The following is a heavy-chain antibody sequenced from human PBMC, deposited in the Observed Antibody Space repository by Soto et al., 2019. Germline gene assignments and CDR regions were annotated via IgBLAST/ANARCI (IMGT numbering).Heavy chain of an antibody. CDR3: ARHGYYDFWRRFDP. CDR1: GGSISSYY. Sequence: PSETLSLTCTVSGGSISSYYWSWIRQPPGKGLEWIGYIYYSGSTNYNPSLKSRVTISVDTSKNQFSLKLSSVTAADTAVYYCARHGYYDFWRRFDPWGQGTLVTVSS. D-gene: IGHD3-3*01. V-gene: IGHV4-59*08. J-gene: IGHJ5*02. CDR2: IYYSGST.